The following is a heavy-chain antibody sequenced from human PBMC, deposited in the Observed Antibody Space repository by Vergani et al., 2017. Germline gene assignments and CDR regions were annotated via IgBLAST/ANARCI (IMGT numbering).Heavy chain of an antibody. D-gene: IGHD3-22*01. CDR1: GRSISSSSYY. CDR2: IYYSGST. Sequence: QLQLQESGPGLVKPSETLSLTCTVSGRSISSSSYYWGWIRQPPGKGLEWIGSIYYSGSTYYNPSLKSRVTISVDTSKNQFSLKLSSVTAADTAVYYCARGHDSSGYYYDYWGQGTLVTVSS. J-gene: IGHJ4*02. V-gene: IGHV4-39*01. CDR3: ARGHDSSGYYYDY.